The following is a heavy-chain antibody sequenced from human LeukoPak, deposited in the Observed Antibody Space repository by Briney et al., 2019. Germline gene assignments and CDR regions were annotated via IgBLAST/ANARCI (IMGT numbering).Heavy chain of an antibody. D-gene: IGHD4-11*01. CDR2: IIPIFGTA. CDR3: ARDRGYSNPWSYYYGMDV. CDR1: GGTFSSYA. Sequence: SVKVSCKASGGTFSSYAISWVRQAPGQGLEWMGGIIPIFGTANYAQKFQGRVTITADESTSTAYMELSSLGSEDTAVYYCARDRGYSNPWSYYYGMDVWGQGTTVTVSS. J-gene: IGHJ6*02. V-gene: IGHV1-69*13.